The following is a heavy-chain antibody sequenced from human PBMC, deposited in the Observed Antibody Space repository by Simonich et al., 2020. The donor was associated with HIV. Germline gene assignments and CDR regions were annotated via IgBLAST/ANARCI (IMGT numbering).Heavy chain of an antibody. CDR1: GYTFTDYY. CDR2: INPSGGST. Sequence: VQLVQSGAEVKKPGATVKIYCKVSGYTFTDYYIHWVQQAPGEGLEWMGIINPSGGSTSYAQKFQGRVTMTRDTSTSTVYMELSSLRSEDTAVYYCAREGSSWYYFDYWGQGTLVTVSS. V-gene: IGHV1-46*01. J-gene: IGHJ4*02. CDR3: AREGSSWYYFDY. D-gene: IGHD6-13*01.